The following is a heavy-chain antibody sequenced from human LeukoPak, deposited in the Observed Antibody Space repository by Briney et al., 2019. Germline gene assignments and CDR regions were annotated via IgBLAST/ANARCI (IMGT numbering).Heavy chain of an antibody. J-gene: IGHJ4*02. CDR1: GGTFSSYA. Sequence: KVSCKASGGTFSSYAISWVRQAPGQGLEWMGRIISIFGTANHAQKFQGRVTITTDESTNTAYMELSSLRSEDTAVYYCARDNWDSSGWYYGYWGQGTLVTVSS. D-gene: IGHD6-19*01. CDR2: IISIFGTA. CDR3: ARDNWDSSGWYYGY. V-gene: IGHV1-69*05.